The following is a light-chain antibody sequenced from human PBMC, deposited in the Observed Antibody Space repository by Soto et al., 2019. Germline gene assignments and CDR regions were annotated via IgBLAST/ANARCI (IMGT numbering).Light chain of an antibody. CDR2: DVS. Sequence: QSVLTQPPSVSGSPSQSITIPCTGASSDVGGFDHVSWYQQHPGKVPRLLIYDVSSRPSGVSDRFSGSKSGNTASLTISGLQAEDEADYYCNSFTTTNTYVFGTGTKVTVL. V-gene: IGLV2-14*03. CDR1: SSDVGGFDH. CDR3: NSFTTTNTYV. J-gene: IGLJ1*01.